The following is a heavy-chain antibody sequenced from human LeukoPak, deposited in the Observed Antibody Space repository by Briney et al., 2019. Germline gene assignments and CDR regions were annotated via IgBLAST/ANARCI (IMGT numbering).Heavy chain of an antibody. CDR1: GGSISTYY. CDR3: ARATGPYSSSWYVPDAFDM. J-gene: IGHJ3*02. Sequence: SETLSLTCTVSGGSISTYYWSWIRQPPGKGLEWIGYIYYSGSTNYNPSLKSRVTISIDTSKNRFSLKLSSVTAADTAVYYCARATGPYSSSWYVPDAFDMWGQGTMVTVSS. V-gene: IGHV4-59*01. CDR2: IYYSGST. D-gene: IGHD6-13*01.